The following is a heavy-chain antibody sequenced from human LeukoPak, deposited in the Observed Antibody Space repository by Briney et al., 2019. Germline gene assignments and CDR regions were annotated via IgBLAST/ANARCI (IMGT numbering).Heavy chain of an antibody. D-gene: IGHD3-10*01. CDR3: ARPRGGGSGSYFY. J-gene: IGHJ4*02. CDR2: INPNSGGT. V-gene: IGHV1-2*02. Sequence: ASVKVSCKASGYTFTGYYMHWVRQAPGQGLEWMGWINPNSGGTNYAQKFQGRVTMTRDTSIRTAYMELSRLRSDDTAVYYCARPRGGGSGSYFYWGQGTLVTVSS. CDR1: GYTFTGYY.